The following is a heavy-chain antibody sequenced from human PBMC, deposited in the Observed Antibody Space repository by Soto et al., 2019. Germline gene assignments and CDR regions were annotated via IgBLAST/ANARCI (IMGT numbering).Heavy chain of an antibody. CDR1: GYSFTSYW. D-gene: IGHD1-26*01. CDR3: ARLAEWEYYDGMDV. J-gene: IGHJ6*02. V-gene: IGHV5-51*01. Sequence: GESLKISCKGSGYSFTSYWIGWVRQMPGKGLELMGIIYPGDSDTRYSPSFQGQVTISADKSISTAYLQWSSLNTEDTAVYYCARLAEWEYYDGMDVWGQGTTVTVSS. CDR2: IYPGDSDT.